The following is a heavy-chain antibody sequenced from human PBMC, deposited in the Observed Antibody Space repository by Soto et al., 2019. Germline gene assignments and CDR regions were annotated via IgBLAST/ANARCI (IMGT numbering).Heavy chain of an antibody. CDR2: ISYDGSNK. V-gene: IGHV3-30-3*01. CDR1: GFTFISYA. Sequence: LRLSCAASGFTFISYAMHWVRQAPGKGLELVAVISYDGSNKYYADSVKARFTISRDNSKNTLYLQMNSLRAEDTAVYYCVRWAINRATLPYYDFWSGYYNPGRGYYYYGMDVWGQGTKVTVSS. J-gene: IGHJ6*02. CDR3: VRWAINRATLPYYDFWSGYYNPGRGYYYYGMDV. D-gene: IGHD3-3*01.